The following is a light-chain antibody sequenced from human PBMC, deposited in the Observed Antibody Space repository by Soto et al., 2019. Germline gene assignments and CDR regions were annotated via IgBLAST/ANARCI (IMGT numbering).Light chain of an antibody. CDR1: QGVDTRY. Sequence: EIVLTQSPGTLSLSPGERATLSCWASQGVDTRYLAWYQQRRGQAPRLLIYAASRRATGVPDRFSGSGSGTPFTLTISRLEPEDFAVYYCQQYVNSLYTFGQGTKLE. CDR2: AAS. V-gene: IGKV3-20*01. CDR3: QQYVNSLYT. J-gene: IGKJ2*01.